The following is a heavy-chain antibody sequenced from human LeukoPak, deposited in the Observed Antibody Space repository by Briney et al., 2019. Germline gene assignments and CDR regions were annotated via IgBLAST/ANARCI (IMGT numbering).Heavy chain of an antibody. CDR1: GYTFTSYG. D-gene: IGHD2-15*01. CDR2: ISTYNGNT. Sequence: ASVKVSCKAAGYTFTSYGIRWVRQAAGHGLEWMGSISTYNGNTNYAQMLQGRVTMSTHTSASPAYMELGRLRSDDTAVYYCAREFSGGVMGALYSFDYLGQGTLVTVSS. J-gene: IGHJ4*02. V-gene: IGHV1-18*01. CDR3: AREFSGGVMGALYSFDY.